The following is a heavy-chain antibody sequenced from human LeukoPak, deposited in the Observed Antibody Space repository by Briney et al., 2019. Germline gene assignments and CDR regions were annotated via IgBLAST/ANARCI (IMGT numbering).Heavy chain of an antibody. CDR1: GGSFSSYY. CDR3: ARGRKNTMVQGVIKGVDY. D-gene: IGHD3-10*01. CDR2: INHSGST. Sequence: SETLSLTCAVYGGSFSSYYWSWIRQPPGKGLEWIGEINHSGSTNYNPSLKSRVTISVDTSKNQFSLKLSSVTAADTAVYYCARGRKNTMVQGVIKGVDYWGQGTLVTVSS. J-gene: IGHJ4*02. V-gene: IGHV4-34*01.